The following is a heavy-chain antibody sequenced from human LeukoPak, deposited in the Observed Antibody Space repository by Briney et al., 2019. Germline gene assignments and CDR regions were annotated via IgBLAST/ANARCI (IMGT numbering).Heavy chain of an antibody. J-gene: IGHJ4*02. CDR3: ARGRRLGYCSSTSCRPSRWFDY. V-gene: IGHV4-34*01. CDR1: GGSFSGYY. Sequence: PSETLSLTCAVYGGSFSGYYWSWIRQPPGKGLEWIGEINHSGSTNYNPSLKSRVTISVDTSKNQFSLKLSSVTAADTAVYYCARGRRLGYCSSTSCRPSRWFDYWGQGTLVTVSS. CDR2: INHSGST. D-gene: IGHD2-2*01.